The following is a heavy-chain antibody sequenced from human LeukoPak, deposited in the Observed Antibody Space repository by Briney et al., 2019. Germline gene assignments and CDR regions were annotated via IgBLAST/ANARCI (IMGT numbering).Heavy chain of an antibody. CDR3: AKVAEEQTGGSGSYYNDGWFDP. Sequence: GGSLRLSCAASGFTFDDYGMSWVRQAPGKGLEWVSGINWNGGSTGYADSVKGRFTISRDNSKNTLYLQMNSLRAEDTAVYYCAKVAEEQTGGSGSYYNDGWFDPWGQGTLVTVSS. CDR1: GFTFDDYG. D-gene: IGHD3-10*01. V-gene: IGHV3-20*04. CDR2: INWNGGST. J-gene: IGHJ5*02.